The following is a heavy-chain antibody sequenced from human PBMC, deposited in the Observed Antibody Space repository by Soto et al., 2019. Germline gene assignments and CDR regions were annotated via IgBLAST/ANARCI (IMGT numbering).Heavy chain of an antibody. CDR1: GGTFSSYT. CDR3: ASYHASLAPTNWFDP. J-gene: IGHJ5*02. V-gene: IGHV1-69*02. Sequence: QVQLVQSGAEVKKPGSSVKVSCKASGGTFSSYTISWVRQAPGQGLEWMGRIIPILGIANYAQKFQGRVTITADKSTSTAYMELSSLRSEDTAVYYCASYHASLAPTNWFDPWRQGTLVTVSS. D-gene: IGHD2-2*01. CDR2: IIPILGIA.